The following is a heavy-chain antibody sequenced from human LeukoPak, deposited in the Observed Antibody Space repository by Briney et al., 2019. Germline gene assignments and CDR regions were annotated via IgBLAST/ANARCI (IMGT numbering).Heavy chain of an antibody. CDR2: IYTSGST. CDR3: ARYVGEKTAFDI. CDR1: GGSISSGSDS. V-gene: IGHV4-61*09. D-gene: IGHD3-10*01. J-gene: IGHJ3*02. Sequence: SSETLSLTCTVSGGSISSGSDSWSWIRQPAGKGLEWIGQIYTSGSTNYNPSLKSRVTISVDTSKNQFSLKLSSVTAADTAVYYCARYVGEKTAFDIWGQGTMVTVSS.